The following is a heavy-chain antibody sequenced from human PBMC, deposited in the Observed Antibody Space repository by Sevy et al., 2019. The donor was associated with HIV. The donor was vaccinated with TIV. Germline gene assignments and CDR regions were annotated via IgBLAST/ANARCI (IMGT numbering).Heavy chain of an antibody. CDR3: AREGCTKPHDY. Sequence: GGSLRLSCAASGFTFSKYYMSWVRQPPGKGLEWVSTLSFGCGEINYAVSVKGRFTISRDNSKSSVYLQMNNLRPEDTAVYYCAREGCTKPHDYWGQGTLVTVSS. J-gene: IGHJ4*02. D-gene: IGHD2-8*01. V-gene: IGHV3-23*01. CDR2: LSFGCGEI. CDR1: GFTFSKYY.